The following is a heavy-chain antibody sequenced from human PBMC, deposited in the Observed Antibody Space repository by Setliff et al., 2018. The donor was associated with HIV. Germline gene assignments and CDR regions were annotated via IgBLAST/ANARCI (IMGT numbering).Heavy chain of an antibody. V-gene: IGHV4-61*02. CDR1: GGSISTGVYY. Sequence: SETLSLTCTVSGGSISTGVYYWSWIRQPADKALEWIGRISASGSTNYNPSLESRVTLSIDTSNNQFSLKLTSVTAADTAVYYCARVYSRSWFFFDHWGQGIMVTVSS. CDR2: ISASGST. CDR3: ARVYSRSWFFFDH. D-gene: IGHD6-13*01. J-gene: IGHJ4*02.